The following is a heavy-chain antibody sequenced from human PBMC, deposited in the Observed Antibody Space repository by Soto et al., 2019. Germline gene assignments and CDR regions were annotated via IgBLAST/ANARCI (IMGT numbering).Heavy chain of an antibody. V-gene: IGHV2-5*01. D-gene: IGHD4-4*01. CDR1: EFSLSTSGVG. Sequence: QITLKESGPTLVKPTQTLTLTCTFSEFSLSTSGVGVGWIRQPPGKALEWLALIYWNDDKRYSPSLKSRLTITKDTSKNQVVLTMTNMDPVDTATYYCAHRTYYRDYNWFDPWGQGTLVTVSS. J-gene: IGHJ5*02. CDR2: IYWNDDK. CDR3: AHRTYYRDYNWFDP.